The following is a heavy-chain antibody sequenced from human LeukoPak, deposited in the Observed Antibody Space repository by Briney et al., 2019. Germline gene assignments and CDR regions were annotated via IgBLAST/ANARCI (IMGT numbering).Heavy chain of an antibody. Sequence: ASVKVSCKASGYTFTGYYMHWVRQAPGQGLEWMGRIIPILGIANYAQKFQGRVTITADKSTSTAYMELSSLRSEDTAVYYCARVLAALGYGMDVWGQGTTVTVSS. V-gene: IGHV1-69*04. D-gene: IGHD6-6*01. CDR3: ARVLAALGYGMDV. J-gene: IGHJ6*02. CDR1: GYTFTGYY. CDR2: IIPILGIA.